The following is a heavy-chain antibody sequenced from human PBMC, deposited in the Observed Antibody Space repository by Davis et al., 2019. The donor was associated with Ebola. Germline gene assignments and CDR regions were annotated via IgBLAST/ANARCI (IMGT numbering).Heavy chain of an antibody. J-gene: IGHJ6*04. V-gene: IGHV5-51*01. CDR3: ARHPIVVVVAAKSGLEDV. CDR2: IYPGDSDT. Sequence: GESLKISCKGSGYSFTSYWIGWVRQMSGKGLEWMGIIYPGDSDTNYSPSFQGHVTISADKSISTAYLQWSSLKASDTAMYYCARHPIVVVVAAKSGLEDVWGKGTTVTVSS. D-gene: IGHD2-15*01. CDR1: GYSFTSYW.